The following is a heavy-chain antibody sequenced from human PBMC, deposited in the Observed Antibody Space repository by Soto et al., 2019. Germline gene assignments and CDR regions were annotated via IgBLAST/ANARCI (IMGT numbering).Heavy chain of an antibody. Sequence: PSETLSLTCTVSGGSISSYYWSWIRQPPGKGLEWIGYIYYNVNTNYNPSLKSRVTISVDTSKNQFSLQLNSVTTEDTAVYYCAREVDADAFDIWGQGTMVTVSS. CDR3: AREVDADAFDI. CDR1: GGSISSYY. J-gene: IGHJ3*02. V-gene: IGHV4-59*12. D-gene: IGHD5-12*01. CDR2: IYYNVNT.